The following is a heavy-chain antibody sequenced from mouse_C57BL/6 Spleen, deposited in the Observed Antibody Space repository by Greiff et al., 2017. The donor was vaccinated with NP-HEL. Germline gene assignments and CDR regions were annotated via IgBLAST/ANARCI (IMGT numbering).Heavy chain of an antibody. CDR3: AIYYYGRSYYFDY. CDR2: IHPNSGST. D-gene: IGHD1-1*01. J-gene: IGHJ2*01. CDR1: GYTFTSYW. Sequence: QVQLQQPGAELVKPGASVKLSCKASGYTFTSYWMHWVKQRPGQGLEWIGMIHPNSGSTNYNEKFKSKATLTVDKSSSTAYMQLSSLTSEDSAVYYCAIYYYGRSYYFDYWGQGTTLTVSS. V-gene: IGHV1-64*01.